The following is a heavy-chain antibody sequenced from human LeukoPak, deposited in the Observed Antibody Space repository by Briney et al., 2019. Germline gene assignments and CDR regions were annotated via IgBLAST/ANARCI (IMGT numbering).Heavy chain of an antibody. J-gene: IGHJ1*01. CDR1: GFTCSSYA. V-gene: IGHV3-23*01. D-gene: IGHD6-19*01. CDR3: AKGEQWLVLYFQH. CDR2: ISGSGGGT. Sequence: GGSLRLSCAVSGFTCSSYAMSSVRQAPGKGLEWVAAISGSGGGTDYADSVKGRFTISRDNSKNTLYLQMNSLRAEDTAVYYCAKGEQWLVLYFQHWGQGTLVTVSS.